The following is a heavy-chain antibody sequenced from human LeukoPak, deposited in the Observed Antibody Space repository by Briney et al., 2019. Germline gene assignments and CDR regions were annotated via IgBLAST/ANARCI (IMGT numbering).Heavy chain of an antibody. CDR3: ATRRFRGGVFDY. V-gene: IGHV1-24*01. Sequence: GASVKVPCKVSGYTLTELSMHWVRQAPGKGLEWMGGFDPEDGETIYAQKFQGRVTMTEGTSTDTAYMELSSLRSEDTAVYYCATRRFRGGVFDYWGQGTLVTVSS. CDR1: GYTLTELS. CDR2: FDPEDGET. J-gene: IGHJ4*02. D-gene: IGHD4-23*01.